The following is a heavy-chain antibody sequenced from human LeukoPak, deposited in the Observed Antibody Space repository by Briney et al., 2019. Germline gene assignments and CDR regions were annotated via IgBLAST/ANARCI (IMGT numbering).Heavy chain of an antibody. V-gene: IGHV3-30*02. Sequence: PGGSLRLSCAASGFTFNTYHMNWVRQAPGKGLEWVAFIRYDGSNKYYADSVKGRFTISRDNSKNTLYLQMNSLRAEDTAVYYCAKDYPQWFTATDEAFDIWGQGTMVTVSS. D-gene: IGHD3-10*01. CDR2: IRYDGSNK. CDR3: AKDYPQWFTATDEAFDI. CDR1: GFTFNTYH. J-gene: IGHJ3*02.